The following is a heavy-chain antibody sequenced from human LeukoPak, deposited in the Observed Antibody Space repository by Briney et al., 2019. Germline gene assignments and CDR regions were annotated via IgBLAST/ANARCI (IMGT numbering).Heavy chain of an antibody. Sequence: GGSLRLSCAASGLTFSSYAMGWVRQAPGKGLEWISAISGSGSNTYYAASVRGRFTASRDNSQSMVYLQMNSLRAEDTAIYYCAKEATWELLQSYYFDYWGQGILVTVSS. CDR3: AKEATWELLQSYYFDY. J-gene: IGHJ4*02. CDR1: GLTFSSYA. CDR2: ISGSGSNT. D-gene: IGHD1-26*01. V-gene: IGHV3-23*01.